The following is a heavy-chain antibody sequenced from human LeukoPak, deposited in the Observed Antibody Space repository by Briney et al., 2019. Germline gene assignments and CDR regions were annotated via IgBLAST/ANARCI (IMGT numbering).Heavy chain of an antibody. CDR3: ARVAGGTTLIDY. CDR1: GGSFSGYY. J-gene: IGHJ4*02. V-gene: IGHV4-59*01. CDR2: IYYSGST. Sequence: SETLSLTCAVYGGSFSGYYWSWIRQPPGRGLEWIGYIYYSGSTNYNPSLKSRVTISVDTSKNQFSLKLSSVTAADTAVYYCARVAGGTTLIDYWGQGTLVTVSS. D-gene: IGHD1-1*01.